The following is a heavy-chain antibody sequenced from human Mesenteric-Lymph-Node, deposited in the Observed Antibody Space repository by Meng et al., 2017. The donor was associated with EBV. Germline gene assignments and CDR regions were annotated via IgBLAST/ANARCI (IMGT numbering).Heavy chain of an antibody. Sequence: QVPLVQSGAEVTKPGSSVMVSCKSPGGTITRSPFSWIRQAPGQGLEWMGSIIPIFVTANYAQKFRGRLAITADESASTTFMELTNVKSEDTAIYYCARGGSLHTGWFDSWGQGTLVTVSS. CDR1: GGTITRSP. J-gene: IGHJ5*01. CDR3: ARGGSLHTGWFDS. CDR2: IIPIFVTA. V-gene: IGHV1-69*15. D-gene: IGHD6-25*01.